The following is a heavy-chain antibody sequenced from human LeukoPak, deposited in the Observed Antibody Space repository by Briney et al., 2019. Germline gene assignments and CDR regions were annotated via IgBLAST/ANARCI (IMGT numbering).Heavy chain of an antibody. Sequence: SVKVSCKASGGTFSSYAISWVRQAPGQGLEWMGGIIPIFGTANHAQKFQGRVTITADESTSTAYMELSSLRSEDTAVYYCAREPFTVTTEPEDYWGQGTLVTVSS. V-gene: IGHV1-69*13. D-gene: IGHD4-17*01. J-gene: IGHJ4*02. CDR3: AREPFTVTTEPEDY. CDR2: IIPIFGTA. CDR1: GGTFSSYA.